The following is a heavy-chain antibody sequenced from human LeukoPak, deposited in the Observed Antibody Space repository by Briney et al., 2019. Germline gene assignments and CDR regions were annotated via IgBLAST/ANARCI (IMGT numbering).Heavy chain of an antibody. CDR1: GFTFSSYA. D-gene: IGHD3-22*01. CDR3: ATHYYDSSGYHSPDY. J-gene: IGHJ4*02. Sequence: GGSLRLSGAASGFTFSSYAMHWVRQAPGKGLEWVALISYDGSNKYYVDSVKGRLTISRDNSKNTLYLQMNSLRAEDTALYYCATHYYDSSGYHSPDYWGQGTLVTVSS. CDR2: ISYDGSNK. V-gene: IGHV3-30-3*01.